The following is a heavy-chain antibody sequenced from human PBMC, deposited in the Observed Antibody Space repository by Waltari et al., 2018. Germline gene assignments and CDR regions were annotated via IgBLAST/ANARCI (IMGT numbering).Heavy chain of an antibody. V-gene: IGHV3-23*03. CDR1: GFPFSSYA. CDR3: AKLIANYYDSSGSLEDY. J-gene: IGHJ4*02. D-gene: IGHD3-22*01. CDR2: IYSGGST. Sequence: EVQLLESGGGLVQPGGSLRLSCAASGFPFSSYAMSWVRQAPGKGLEWVSVIYSGGSTYYADSVKGRFTISRDNSKNTLYLQMNSLRAEDTAVYYCAKLIANYYDSSGSLEDYWGQGTLVTVSS.